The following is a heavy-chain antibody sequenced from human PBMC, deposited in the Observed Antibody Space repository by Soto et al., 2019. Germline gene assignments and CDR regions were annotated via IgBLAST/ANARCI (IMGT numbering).Heavy chain of an antibody. CDR2: ISAYTGNT. CDR3: ARGWATGEIAY. Sequence: QVQLVQSGGEVKKPGASVKVSCKASGYIFNSFGISWVRQAPGQGLEWMGWISAYTGNTKYAQNFQGRVTMTTDTSTSTAYMELRSLRSDDTAVYYCARGWATGEIAYWGQGTLVTVSS. V-gene: IGHV1-18*01. D-gene: IGHD3-16*01. CDR1: GYIFNSFG. J-gene: IGHJ4*02.